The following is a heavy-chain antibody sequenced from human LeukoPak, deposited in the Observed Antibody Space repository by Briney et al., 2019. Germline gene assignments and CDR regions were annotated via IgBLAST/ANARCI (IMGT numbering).Heavy chain of an antibody. J-gene: IGHJ4*02. CDR2: ISWNSGSI. V-gene: IGHV3-9*01. Sequence: GRSLRLSCAASGFTFDDYAMHWVRQAPGKGLEWVSGISWNSGSIGYADSVKGRFTISRDNAKNSLYLQMNSLRAEDTALYYCARRYCSGGSCYPFDYWGQGTLVTVSS. D-gene: IGHD2-15*01. CDR1: GFTFDDYA. CDR3: ARRYCSGGSCYPFDY.